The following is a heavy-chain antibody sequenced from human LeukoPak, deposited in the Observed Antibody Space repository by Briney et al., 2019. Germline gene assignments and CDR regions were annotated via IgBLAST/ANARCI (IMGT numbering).Heavy chain of an antibody. CDR2: IYTSGST. J-gene: IGHJ4*02. V-gene: IGHV4-4*07. Sequence: SETLSLTCTVSGGSISIYYWSWIRQPAGKGLEWIGRIYTSGSTNYNPSLKSRVTMSVDTSKNQFSLKLSSVTAADTAVYYCARVDDSQGIAAAGTFFFDYWGQGTLVTVSS. D-gene: IGHD6-13*01. CDR1: GGSISIYY. CDR3: ARVDDSQGIAAAGTFFFDY.